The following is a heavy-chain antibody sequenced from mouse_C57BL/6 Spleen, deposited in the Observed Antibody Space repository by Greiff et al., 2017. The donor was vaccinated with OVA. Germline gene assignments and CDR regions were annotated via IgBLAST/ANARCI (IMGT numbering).Heavy chain of an antibody. Sequence: EVQLQESGAELVKPGASVKLSCTASGFNIKDYYMHWVKQRTEQGLEWIGRIDPEDGETKYAPKFQGKATITADTSSNTAYLQLSSLTSEDTAVYYCASKFITTVVETGYFDVWGTGTTVTVSS. J-gene: IGHJ1*03. V-gene: IGHV14-2*01. CDR2: IDPEDGET. D-gene: IGHD1-1*01. CDR3: ASKFITTVVETGYFDV. CDR1: GFNIKDYY.